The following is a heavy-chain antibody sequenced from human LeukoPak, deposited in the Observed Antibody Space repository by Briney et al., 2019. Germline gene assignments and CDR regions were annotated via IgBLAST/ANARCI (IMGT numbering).Heavy chain of an antibody. D-gene: IGHD5-12*01. CDR3: AREDIVATMTFDY. V-gene: IGHV3-21*01. J-gene: IGHJ4*02. Sequence: PGGSLRLSCAASGFTLSNASMNWVREAPGKGLEWVSSFSSSSSYIYYADSVKRRFTISRDNAKNSLYLQMNSLRAEDTAVYYCAREDIVATMTFDYWGQGTLVTVSS. CDR1: GFTLSNAS. CDR2: FSSSSSYI.